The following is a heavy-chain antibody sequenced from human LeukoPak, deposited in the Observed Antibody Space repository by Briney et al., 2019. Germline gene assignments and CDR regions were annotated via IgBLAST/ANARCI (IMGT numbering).Heavy chain of an antibody. CDR2: IYHTGST. CDR3: ARTSRTAVAGTGRGYNWFDP. Sequence: SETLSLTCSVSGDSISSSSYYWGWIRQPPGKGPEWVASIYHTGSTYYNPSLRNRVTMLVDTTKNQFSLNLTSVTAADTAVYYCARTSRTAVAGTGRGYNWFDPWGQGILVTVSS. V-gene: IGHV4-39*07. CDR1: GDSISSSSYY. D-gene: IGHD6-19*01. J-gene: IGHJ5*02.